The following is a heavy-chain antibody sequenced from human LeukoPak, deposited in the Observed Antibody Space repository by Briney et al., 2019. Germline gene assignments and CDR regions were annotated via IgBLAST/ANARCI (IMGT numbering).Heavy chain of an antibody. V-gene: IGHV4-59*01. D-gene: IGHD2-2*01. CDR2: IYYSGST. CDR1: GGSISSYY. Sequence: NPSETLSHTCTVSGGSISSYYWSWIRQPPGKGLEWIGYIYYSGSTNYNPSLKSRVTISVDTSKNQFSLKLSSVTAADTAVYYCARWGGSTSRSQSMQYGMDVWGQGTTVTVSS. J-gene: IGHJ6*02. CDR3: ARWGGSTSRSQSMQYGMDV.